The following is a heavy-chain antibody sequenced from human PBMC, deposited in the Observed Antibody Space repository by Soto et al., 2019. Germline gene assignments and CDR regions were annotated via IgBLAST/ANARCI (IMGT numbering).Heavy chain of an antibody. CDR2: IYYSGST. Sequence: SESLSLTCAVSGGSISSGGYYWSWIRQHPGKGLEWIGYIYYSGSTYYNPSLKSRVTISVDTSKNQFSLKLSSVTAADTAVYYCARRGGSSWFGIWFDPWGQGTLVTVSS. V-gene: IGHV4-31*11. D-gene: IGHD6-13*01. CDR1: GGSISSGGYY. J-gene: IGHJ5*02. CDR3: ARRGGSSWFGIWFDP.